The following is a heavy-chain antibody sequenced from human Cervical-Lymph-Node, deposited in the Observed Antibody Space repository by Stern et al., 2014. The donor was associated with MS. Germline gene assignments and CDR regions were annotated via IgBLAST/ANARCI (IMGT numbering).Heavy chain of an antibody. Sequence: QVQLQESGPGLVKPSQTLSLTCTVSGGSITSGNHYWSWIRQPAGKGLEWIGRIYISGDAKYNPSLKNRVTISLATSRDQFSLRLTSVTAADTAVYYCARGLGPFDPWGQGTLVTVAS. D-gene: IGHD5/OR15-5a*01. CDR2: IYISGDA. CDR3: ARGLGPFDP. CDR1: GGSITSGNHY. J-gene: IGHJ5*02. V-gene: IGHV4-61*02.